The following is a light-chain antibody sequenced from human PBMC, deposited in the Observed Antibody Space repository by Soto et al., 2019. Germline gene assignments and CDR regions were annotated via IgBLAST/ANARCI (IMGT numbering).Light chain of an antibody. V-gene: IGKV1-39*01. CDR3: QQSFTAPPYT. Sequence: DIQMTQSPSSLSASVGDRVIITCRTSQSVNIYLNWYQQKPGKVPELLISAASNLRSGVPSRFSGSGSGTDFSLDINGLQPEDFATYYCQQSFTAPPYTFGQGTRLEIK. CDR1: QSVNIY. J-gene: IGKJ2*01. CDR2: AAS.